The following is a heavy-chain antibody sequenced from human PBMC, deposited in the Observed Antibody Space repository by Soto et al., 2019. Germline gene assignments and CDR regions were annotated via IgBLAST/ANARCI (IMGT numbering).Heavy chain of an antibody. CDR2: ISGSGGST. V-gene: IGHV3-23*01. CDR3: AKPYGYGSGSYYGNWFDP. J-gene: IGHJ5*02. Sequence: EVQLLESGGGLVQPGGSLRLSCAASGFTFSSYAMSWVRQAPGKGLEWVSAISGSGGSTYYADSVKGRFTISRDNSKNTLYLQMNSLGAEDTAVYYCAKPYGYGSGSYYGNWFDPWGQGSLVTVSS. D-gene: IGHD3-10*01. CDR1: GFTFSSYA.